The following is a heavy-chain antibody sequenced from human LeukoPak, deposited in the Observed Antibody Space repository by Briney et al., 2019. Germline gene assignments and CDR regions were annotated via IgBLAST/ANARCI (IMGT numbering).Heavy chain of an antibody. CDR1: GGSISSGSYY. V-gene: IGHV4-61*02. D-gene: IGHD4-17*01. CDR2: NYTSGST. J-gene: IGHJ4*02. CDR3: ARATVTTALLDY. Sequence: SQTLSLTCTVSGGSISSGSYYWSWIRQPAGKGLEWIGRNYTSGSTNYNPSLKSRVTISVDTSKNQYSLKLSSVTAADTAVYYCARATVTTALLDYWGQGTLVTVSS.